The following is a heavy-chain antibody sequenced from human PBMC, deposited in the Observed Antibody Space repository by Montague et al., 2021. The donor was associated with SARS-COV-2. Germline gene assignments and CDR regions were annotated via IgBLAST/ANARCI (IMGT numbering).Heavy chain of an antibody. CDR3: ARATRIAGLRFLEWLPLRFDH. V-gene: IGHV4-59*01. CDR2: IYYSGST. J-gene: IGHJ5*02. D-gene: IGHD3-3*01. Sequence: SETLSLTCTVSGGSISSYYWSWIRQPPGKGLEWIGYIYYSGSTNYNPSLKSRVTISVDTSKTQFSLKLSSVTAADTAVYYCARATRIAGLRFLEWLPLRFDHWGQGTLVTVSS. CDR1: GGSISSYY.